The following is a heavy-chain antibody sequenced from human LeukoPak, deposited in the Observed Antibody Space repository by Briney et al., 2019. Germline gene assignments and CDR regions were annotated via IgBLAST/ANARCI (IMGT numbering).Heavy chain of an antibody. CDR1: GYTFTCYG. Sequence: ASVKVSCKASGYTFTCYGISWVRQAPGQGLEWMGWISAYNGNTNYAQKLQGRVTMTTDTSTSTAYMELRSLRSDDTAVYYCARGYCSSTSCQSPYNWFDPWGQGTLVTVSS. CDR3: ARGYCSSTSCQSPYNWFDP. J-gene: IGHJ5*02. D-gene: IGHD2-2*01. V-gene: IGHV1-18*01. CDR2: ISAYNGNT.